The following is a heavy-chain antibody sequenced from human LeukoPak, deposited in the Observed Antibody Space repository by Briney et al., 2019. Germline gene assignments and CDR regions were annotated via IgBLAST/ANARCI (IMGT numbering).Heavy chain of an antibody. V-gene: IGHV4-59*01. D-gene: IGHD6-19*01. Sequence: SETLSLTCTVSGGSISSYYRSWIRQPPGKGLEWIGYIYYSGSTNYNPSLKSRVTISVDTSKNQLSLELSSVTAADTAVYYCARYIAVADYYFDYWGQGTLVTVSS. CDR3: ARYIAVADYYFDY. CDR1: GGSISSYY. CDR2: IYYSGST. J-gene: IGHJ4*02.